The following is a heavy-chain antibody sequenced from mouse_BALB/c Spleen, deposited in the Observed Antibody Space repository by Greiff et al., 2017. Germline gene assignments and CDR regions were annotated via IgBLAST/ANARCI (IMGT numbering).Heavy chain of an antibody. CDR2: IYPGSGNT. D-gene: IGHD1-1*01. CDR3: ARRITTVVATGAMDY. CDR1: GYAFTNYW. J-gene: IGHJ4*01. Sequence: QVQLQQSGAELVRPGTSVKISCKASGYAFTNYWLGWVKQRPGHGLEWIGDIYPGSGNTYYNEKFKGKATLTADKSSSTAYMQLSSLTSEDSAVYFCARRITTVVATGAMDYWGQGTSVTVSS. V-gene: IGHV1-63*01.